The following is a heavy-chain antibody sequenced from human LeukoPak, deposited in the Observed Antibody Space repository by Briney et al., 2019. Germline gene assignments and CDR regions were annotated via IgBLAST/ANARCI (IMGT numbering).Heavy chain of an antibody. Sequence: ASVKVSCKASGYTFTSYDINWVRQATGQGLEWMGWMNPNSGNTGYAQKFQGRVTMTRNTSISTAYMELSSLRSEDTAVYYCATLQDTAMVMDDYWGQGTLVTVSS. J-gene: IGHJ4*02. CDR3: ATLQDTAMVMDDY. V-gene: IGHV1-8*01. D-gene: IGHD5-18*01. CDR2: MNPNSGNT. CDR1: GYTFTSYD.